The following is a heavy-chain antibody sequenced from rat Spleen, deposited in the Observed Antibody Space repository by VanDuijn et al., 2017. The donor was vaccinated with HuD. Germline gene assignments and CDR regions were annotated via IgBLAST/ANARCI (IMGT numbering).Heavy chain of an antibody. CDR1: GFSLPSNS. V-gene: IGHV2-1*01. Sequence: QVQLKESGPGLVQPSQTLSLTCTVSGFSLPSNSVSWVRQPPGKGLEWMGGIWDDETTDYNSALKSRLTISRDTSKSQVFLKMNSLQTDDTAIYFCIRDFGDYWGQGVMVTVSS. D-gene: IGHD4-3*01. CDR3: IRDFGDY. CDR2: IWDDETT. J-gene: IGHJ2*01.